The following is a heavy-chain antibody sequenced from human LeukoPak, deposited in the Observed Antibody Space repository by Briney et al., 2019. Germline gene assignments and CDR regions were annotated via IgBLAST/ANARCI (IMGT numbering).Heavy chain of an antibody. Sequence: GGSLRLSCAASGFTFSSHAMDWVRQAPGKGLEWVAVISYDGSNKYYADSVKGRFTISRDNSKNTLYLQMNSLRTEDTAVYYCARPYGGYVDYYFDYWGQGTLVTVSS. D-gene: IGHD5-12*01. J-gene: IGHJ4*02. CDR3: ARPYGGYVDYYFDY. V-gene: IGHV3-30-3*01. CDR2: ISYDGSNK. CDR1: GFTFSSHA.